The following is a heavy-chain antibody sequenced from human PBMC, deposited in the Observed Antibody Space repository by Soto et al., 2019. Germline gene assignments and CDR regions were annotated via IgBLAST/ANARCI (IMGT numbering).Heavy chain of an antibody. D-gene: IGHD3-10*01. CDR2: ISGYNGNK. V-gene: IGHV1-18*01. J-gene: IGHJ4*02. CDR1: GYTFTSYG. Sequence: GASVKVSCKASGYTFTSYGISWVRQAPGQGLEWMGWISGYNGNKKYAQKLQGRVTMTTDTSTSTAYMELRGLRSDDTAVYYCAARFAFERYFDYWGQGTLVTVSS. CDR3: AARFAFERYFDY.